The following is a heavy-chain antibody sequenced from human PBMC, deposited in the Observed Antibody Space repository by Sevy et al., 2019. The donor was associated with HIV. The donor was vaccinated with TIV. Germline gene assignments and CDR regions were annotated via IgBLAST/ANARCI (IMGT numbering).Heavy chain of an antibody. Sequence: SQTLSLTCAISGDSVSSNSAAWNWIRQSPSRGLEWLGRTYYGSKWYNDYAVSVKSRITINPDTSKNQLSLQLNSVTPEVTAVYYCARDKGWSIGEFDYWGQGTLVTVSS. CDR1: GDSVSSNSAA. CDR3: ARDKGWSIGEFDY. V-gene: IGHV6-1*01. CDR2: TYYGSKWYN. D-gene: IGHD6-19*01. J-gene: IGHJ4*02.